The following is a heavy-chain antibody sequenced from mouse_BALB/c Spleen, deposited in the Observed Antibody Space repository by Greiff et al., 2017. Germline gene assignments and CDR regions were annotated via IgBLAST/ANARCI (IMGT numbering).Heavy chain of an antibody. D-gene: IGHD3-2*01. CDR3: ARLDSSGDVPFSY. Sequence: VQLQQSGAELVKPGASVKLSCTASGFNIKDTYMHWVKQRPEQGLEWIGRIDPANGNTKYDPKFQGKATITADTSSNTAYLQLSSLTSEDTAVYYCARLDSSGDVPFSYWGQETLVTVSA. J-gene: IGHJ3*01. V-gene: IGHV14-3*02. CDR2: IDPANGNT. CDR1: GFNIKDTY.